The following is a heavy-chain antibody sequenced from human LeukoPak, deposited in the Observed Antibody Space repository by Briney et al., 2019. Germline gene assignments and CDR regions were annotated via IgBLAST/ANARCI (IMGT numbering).Heavy chain of an antibody. Sequence: SESLSLKSTVPGGSLSSYYWSWIRQPPRMGLEWIGDIYNSGSTNYNPSLKSRVTISVDTSKNQFSLKLSSVTAADTAVYYCARVPPYCGGDCYFDYWGQGTLVTVSA. V-gene: IGHV4-59*01. CDR3: ARVPPYCGGDCYFDY. D-gene: IGHD2-21*02. CDR2: IYNSGST. CDR1: GGSLSSYY. J-gene: IGHJ4*02.